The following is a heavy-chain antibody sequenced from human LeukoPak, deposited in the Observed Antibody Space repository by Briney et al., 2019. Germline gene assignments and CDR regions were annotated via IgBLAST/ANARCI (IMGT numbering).Heavy chain of an antibody. V-gene: IGHV3-66*01. J-gene: IGHJ4*02. D-gene: IGHD3-22*01. CDR1: GFTVSSNY. Sequence: GGSLRLSCAASGFTVSSNYMSWVRQAPGKGLEWVSVIYSGGSTYYADSVKGRFTISRDNSKNTLYLQMNSLRAEDTAVYYCARSSRYYYDSSGYYAAGPLDYWGQGTLVTVSS. CDR3: ARSSRYYYDSSGYYAAGPLDY. CDR2: IYSGGST.